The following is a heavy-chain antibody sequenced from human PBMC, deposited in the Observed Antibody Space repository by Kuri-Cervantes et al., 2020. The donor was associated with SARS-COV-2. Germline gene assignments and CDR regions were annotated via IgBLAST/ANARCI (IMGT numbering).Heavy chain of an antibody. CDR3: ARRAWRLLNYLDY. CDR1: GFTFSNYN. D-gene: IGHD3-22*01. V-gene: IGHV4-39*01. Sequence: ESLKISCAASGFTFSNYNMNWVRQPPGKGLEWIGSIYYSGSTYYNPSLKSRVTISVDTSKNQFSLKLSSVTAADTAVYYCARRAWRLLNYLDYWGQGTLVTGSS. CDR2: IYYSGST. J-gene: IGHJ4*02.